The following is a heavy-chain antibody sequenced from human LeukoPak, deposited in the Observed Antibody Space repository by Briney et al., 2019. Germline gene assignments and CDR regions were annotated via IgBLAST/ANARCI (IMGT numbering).Heavy chain of an antibody. CDR2: IYTSGST. D-gene: IGHD3-22*01. CDR3: AREVTTYYYDSSGYYSFDY. V-gene: IGHV4-4*07. Sequence: SETLSLTCTVSGGSLSSYYWSWIRQPAGKGLEWIGRIYTSGSTNYNPSLKSRVTMSVDTSKNQFSLKLSSVTAADTAVYYCAREVTTYYYDSSGYYSFDYWGQGTLVTVSS. CDR1: GGSLSSYY. J-gene: IGHJ4*02.